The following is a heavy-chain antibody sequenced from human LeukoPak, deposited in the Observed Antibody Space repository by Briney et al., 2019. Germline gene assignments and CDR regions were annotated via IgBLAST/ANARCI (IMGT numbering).Heavy chain of an antibody. CDR1: GGSISGYY. CDR2: IHSSLST. J-gene: IGHJ4*02. CDR3: ARRISSGYSDY. V-gene: IGHV4-59*01. Sequence: SETLSLTCTVSGGSISGYYWTRIRQPPGQGLEWIGYIHSSLSTNYNPSLKSRVTMSVDTSKNQFSLKLNSVTAADTALYYCARRISSGYSDYWGQGTLVTVSS. D-gene: IGHD3-22*01.